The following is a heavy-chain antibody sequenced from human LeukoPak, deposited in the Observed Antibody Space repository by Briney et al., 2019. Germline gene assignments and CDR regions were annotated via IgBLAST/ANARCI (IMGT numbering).Heavy chain of an antibody. J-gene: IGHJ4*02. Sequence: GASLQISCKGSGSIFTSYWISWVRPLPGKGLEWMGRIDPSDSYTNYSPSFQGHVTISADKSISTAYLQWSSLKASDTAMYYCARHKYYGSGSPADFDYWGQGTLVTVSS. CDR2: IDPSDSYT. V-gene: IGHV5-10-1*01. CDR3: ARHKYYGSGSPADFDY. CDR1: GSIFTSYW. D-gene: IGHD3-10*01.